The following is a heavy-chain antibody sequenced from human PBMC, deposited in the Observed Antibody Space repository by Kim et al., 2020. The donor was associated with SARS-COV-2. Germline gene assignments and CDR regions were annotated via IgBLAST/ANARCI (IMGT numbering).Heavy chain of an antibody. J-gene: IGHJ5*02. CDR2: IYTSGST. CDR3: ASSGGT. CDR1: GGSISSGSYY. D-gene: IGHD2-15*01. Sequence: SETLSLTCTVSGGSISSGSYYWSWIRQPAGKGLEWIGRIYTSGSTNYNPSLKSRVTISVDTSKNQFSLKLSSVTAADTAVYYCASSGGTWGQGTLVTVSS. V-gene: IGHV4-61*02.